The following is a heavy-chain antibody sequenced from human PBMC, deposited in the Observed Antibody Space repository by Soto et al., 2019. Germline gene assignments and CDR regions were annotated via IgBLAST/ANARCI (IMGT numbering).Heavy chain of an antibody. CDR1: EYTFTSYT. CDR2: INSGSGDT. CDR3: AIEHGSGRSLAPLFDY. Sequence: ASVKVSCKASEYTFTSYTIHWVRPAPGQRLEWMGWINSGSGDTKYSQRFQGRVTLTRDTSANTAYMQLSSLRSEDTAVYYCAIEHGSGRSLAPLFDYWGQGTLVTVAS. D-gene: IGHD3-10*01. J-gene: IGHJ4*02. V-gene: IGHV1-3*01.